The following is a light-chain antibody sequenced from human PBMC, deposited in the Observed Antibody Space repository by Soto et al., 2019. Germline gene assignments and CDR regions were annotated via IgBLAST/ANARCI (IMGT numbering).Light chain of an antibody. CDR3: QQYNNWPWT. V-gene: IGKV3-15*01. CDR1: QSVSSN. CDR2: GAS. Sequence: EIVMTHSPATLSVSPCERATLSFRASQSVSSNLAGYQQKPGQAPRLLIYGASTRATGIPARFSGSGSGTEFTLTISSLQSEDFAVYYCQQYNNWPWTFGQGTKVDI. J-gene: IGKJ1*01.